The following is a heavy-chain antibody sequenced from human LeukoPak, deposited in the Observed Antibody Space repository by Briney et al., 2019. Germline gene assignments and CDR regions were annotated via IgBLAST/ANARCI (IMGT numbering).Heavy chain of an antibody. J-gene: IGHJ4*02. CDR2: ISYDGSNK. Sequence: PGGSLRLSCAASGFTFSSYAMHWVRQAPGKGLEWVAVISYDGSNKYYADSVKGRFTISRDNSKNTLYLQMNSLRAEDTAVYYCARDVGQITIFGVVIHWGQGTLVTVSS. V-gene: IGHV3-30-3*01. CDR3: ARDVGQITIFGVVIH. CDR1: GFTFSSYA. D-gene: IGHD3-3*01.